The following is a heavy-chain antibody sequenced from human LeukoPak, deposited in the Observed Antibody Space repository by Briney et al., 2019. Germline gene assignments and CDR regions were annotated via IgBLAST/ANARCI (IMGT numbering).Heavy chain of an antibody. J-gene: IGHJ4*02. CDR2: ISAHNGNT. CDR1: GYTFTVYY. D-gene: IGHD1-26*01. V-gene: IGHV1-18*04. CDR3: ARDYLGATHYFGF. Sequence: AASVKVSCKASGYTFTVYYLHWVRQAPGQGLEWMGWISAHNGNTNYAQKLQGRVTMTTDTSTSTAYMELRSLRSDDTAVYYCARDYLGATHYFGFWGQGTLVTVSS.